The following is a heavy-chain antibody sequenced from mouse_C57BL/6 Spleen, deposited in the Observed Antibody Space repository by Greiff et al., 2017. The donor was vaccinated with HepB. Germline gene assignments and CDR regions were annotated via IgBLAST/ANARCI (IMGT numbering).Heavy chain of an antibody. CDR2: ISYDGSN. CDR3: AKASLITTVVADFDY. CDR1: GYSITSGYY. V-gene: IGHV3-6*01. D-gene: IGHD1-1*01. Sequence: VQLKESGPGLVKPSQSLSLTCSVTGYSITSGYYWNWIRQFPGNKLEWMGYISYDGSNNYNPSLKNRISITRDTSKNQFFLKLNSVTTEDTATYYCAKASLITTVVADFDYWGQGTTLTVSS. J-gene: IGHJ2*01.